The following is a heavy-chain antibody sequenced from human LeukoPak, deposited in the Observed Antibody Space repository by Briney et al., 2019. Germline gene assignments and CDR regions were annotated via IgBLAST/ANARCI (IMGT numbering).Heavy chain of an antibody. J-gene: IGHJ6*02. V-gene: IGHV4-59*11. CDR1: GGSINDHA. D-gene: IGHD6-13*01. Sequence: SETLSLTCTVSGGSINDHAWCWIRQPPGRGLEWIGCVYYTGSSEYNASLKSRLTISTDTSNNQLSLKVTSVTAADTAIYSCARLSRIATAGAYSYHSLDIWGQGTTVTVSS. CDR3: ARLSRIATAGAYSYHSLDI. CDR2: VYYTGSS.